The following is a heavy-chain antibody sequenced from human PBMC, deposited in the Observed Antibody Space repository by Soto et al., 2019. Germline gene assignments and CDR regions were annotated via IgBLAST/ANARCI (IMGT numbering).Heavy chain of an antibody. V-gene: IGHV3-74*01. Sequence: PGGSLRLSCAASGFTFSSYWMHWVRQAPGKGLVWVSRINSDGSGTTYADSVKGRFTISRDNAKNTLYLQMNSLRAEDTAVYYCARDRHFDWFQDCWGQGTLVTVSS. J-gene: IGHJ4*02. CDR1: GFTFSSYW. CDR3: ARDRHFDWFQDC. D-gene: IGHD3-9*01. CDR2: INSDGSGT.